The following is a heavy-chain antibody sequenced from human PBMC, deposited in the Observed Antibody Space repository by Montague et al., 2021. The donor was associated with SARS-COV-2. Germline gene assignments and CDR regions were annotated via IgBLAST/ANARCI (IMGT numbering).Heavy chain of an antibody. D-gene: IGHD5-18*01. CDR3: ARDRGYSYGPTYYYYGMDV. CDR1: GFTFSSYG. V-gene: IGHV3-33*01. Sequence: SLRLSCAASGFTFSSYGMHWVRQAPGKGLEWVAVIWYDGSNKYYADSVKGRFTISRDNSKNTLYLQTNSLRAEDTAVYYCARDRGYSYGPTYYYYGMDVWGQGTTVTVSS. CDR2: IWYDGSNK. J-gene: IGHJ6*02.